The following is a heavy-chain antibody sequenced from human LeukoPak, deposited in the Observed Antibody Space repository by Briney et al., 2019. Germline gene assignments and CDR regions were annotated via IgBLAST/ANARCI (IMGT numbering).Heavy chain of an antibody. CDR3: SRGGYGYYDSSGSFDY. V-gene: IGHV3-53*01. D-gene: IGHD3-22*01. CDR2: IYSGGST. CDR1: GFTVSSNY. J-gene: IGHJ4*02. Sequence: GGSLRLSWAASGFTVSSNYTSWVRQAPGKGLEWVSVIYSGGSTYYADSVKGRFTISRDNSKNTLYLQMNSLRAEDTAVSYCSRGGYGYYDSSGSFDYWGQGTLVTVSS.